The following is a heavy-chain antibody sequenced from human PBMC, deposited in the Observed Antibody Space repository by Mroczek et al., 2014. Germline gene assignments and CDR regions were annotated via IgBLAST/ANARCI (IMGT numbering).Heavy chain of an antibody. CDR1: GGSFSGYY. Sequence: QVQLQQWGAGLLKPSETLSLTCAVYGGSFSGYYWSWIRQPPGKGLEWIGEINHSGSTNYNPSLKSRVTISVDTSKNQFSLKLSSVTAADTAVYYCARVTPRDSSGDLNWFDPWGQGTLVTVSS. D-gene: IGHD3-22*01. J-gene: IGHJ5*02. CDR2: INHSGST. CDR3: ARVTPRDSSGDLNWFDP. V-gene: IGHV4-34*01.